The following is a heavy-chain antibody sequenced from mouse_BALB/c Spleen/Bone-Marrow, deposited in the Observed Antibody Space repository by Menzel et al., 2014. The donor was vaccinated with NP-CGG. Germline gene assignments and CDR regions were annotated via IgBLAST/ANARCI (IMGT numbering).Heavy chain of an antibody. D-gene: IGHD4-1*01. V-gene: IGHV5-17*02. CDR1: GFTFSSFG. CDR2: ISSGSSNI. CDR3: ERGGIWDDFDS. J-gene: IGHJ2*01. Sequence: EVMLVESGGGLVQPGGSRKLSCAASGFTFSSFGMHWVRQAPEKGLEWVAYISSGSSNIYYEDTVKGRFTISRDNPKNTLCLQMTSLRSEETSMYYCERGGIWDDFDSWGQGAALT.